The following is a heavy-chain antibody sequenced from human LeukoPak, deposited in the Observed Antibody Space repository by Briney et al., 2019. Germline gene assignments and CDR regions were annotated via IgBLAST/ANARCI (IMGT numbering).Heavy chain of an antibody. CDR3: ARERGSIAAAALDAFDI. V-gene: IGHV3-7*03. CDR2: IKQDGSEK. J-gene: IGHJ3*02. Sequence: GGSLRLSCAASGFTFSSHWMSWVRQAPGKGLDWVANIKQDGSEKYYVDSVKGRFTISRDNAKNSLYLQMNSLRAEDTAVYYCARERGSIAAAALDAFDIWGQGTMVTVSS. CDR1: GFTFSSHW. D-gene: IGHD6-13*01.